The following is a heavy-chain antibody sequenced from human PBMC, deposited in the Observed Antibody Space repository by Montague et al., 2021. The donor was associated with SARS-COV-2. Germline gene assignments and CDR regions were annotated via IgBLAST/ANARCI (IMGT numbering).Heavy chain of an antibody. CDR1: GGSISSYY. V-gene: IGHV4-59*01. J-gene: IGHJ4*02. CDR3: ARGREYSSSAGFDY. CDR2: IYYSGST. Sequence: SETRSLTCTVSGGSISSYYWSWIRQPPGKGLEWIGYIYYSGSTNYNPSLKSRVTISVDTSKNQFSLKLSSVTAADTAVYYCARGREYSSSAGFDYWGQGTLVTVSS. D-gene: IGHD6-6*01.